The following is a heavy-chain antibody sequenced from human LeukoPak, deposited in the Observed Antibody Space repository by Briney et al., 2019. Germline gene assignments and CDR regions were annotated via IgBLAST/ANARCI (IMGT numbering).Heavy chain of an antibody. D-gene: IGHD3-9*01. Sequence: ASVKVSFKASGYTFTSYYMHLVRQAPGQGLEWMGIINPSGGSTSYAQKFQGRVTMTRDTSTSTVYMELSSLRSEDTAVYYCARGAVDFDWLFDQYFDYWGQGTLVTVSS. V-gene: IGHV1-46*01. CDR1: GYTFTSYY. J-gene: IGHJ4*02. CDR3: ARGAVDFDWLFDQYFDY. CDR2: INPSGGST.